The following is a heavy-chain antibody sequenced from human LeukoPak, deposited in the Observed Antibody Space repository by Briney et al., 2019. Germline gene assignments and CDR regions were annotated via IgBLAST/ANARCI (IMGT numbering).Heavy chain of an antibody. J-gene: IGHJ6*02. CDR1: GGTFSSYA. D-gene: IGHD6-19*01. CDR3: ARAMGVDSSGWYGSPTDYYYYGMDV. CDR2: IIPIFGTA. V-gene: IGHV1-69*13. Sequence: ASVKVSCKASGGTFSSYAISWVRQAPGQGLEWVGGIIPIFGTANYAQKFQGRVTITADESTSTAYMELSSLRSEDTAVYYCARAMGVDSSGWYGSPTDYYYYGMDVWGQGTTVTVSS.